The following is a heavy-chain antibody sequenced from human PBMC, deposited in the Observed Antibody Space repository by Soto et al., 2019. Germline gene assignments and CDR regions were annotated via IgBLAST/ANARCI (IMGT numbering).Heavy chain of an antibody. V-gene: IGHV4-31*03. CDR2: IFYSGST. CDR3: ARAPGDYFDY. CDR1: GGSISSGGYY. Sequence: QVQLQESGPGLVKPSQTLSLTCTVSGGSISSGGYYWSWIRQHPGKGLEWIGYIFYSGSTFYNPSLTSRIAIAVDTSKNQFSLKLSSVTAADTAVYYCARAPGDYFDYWGQGTLVTVSS. J-gene: IGHJ4*02.